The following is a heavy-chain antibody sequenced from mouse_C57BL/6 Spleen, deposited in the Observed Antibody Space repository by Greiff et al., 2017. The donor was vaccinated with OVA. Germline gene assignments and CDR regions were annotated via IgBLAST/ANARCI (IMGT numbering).Heavy chain of an antibody. Sequence: EVQVVESGGGLVQPKGSLKLSCAASGFSFNTYAMNWVRQAPGKGLEWVARIRSKSNNYATYYADSVKDRFTISRDDSESMLYLQMNNLKTEDTAMYYCVRHGGDFYYAMDYWGQGTSVTVSS. CDR3: VRHGGDFYYAMDY. J-gene: IGHJ4*01. D-gene: IGHD3-3*01. CDR2: IRSKSNNYAT. V-gene: IGHV10-1*01. CDR1: GFSFNTYA.